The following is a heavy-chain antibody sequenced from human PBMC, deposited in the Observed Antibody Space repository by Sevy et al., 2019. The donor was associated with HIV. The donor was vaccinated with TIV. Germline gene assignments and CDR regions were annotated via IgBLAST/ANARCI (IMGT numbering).Heavy chain of an antibody. CDR1: GGSISSYY. CDR3: ARVSSSWYLYY. J-gene: IGHJ4*02. D-gene: IGHD6-13*01. V-gene: IGHV4-59*01. CDR2: IYYSGST. Sequence: SETLSLTCTVSGGSISSYYWSWIRQPPGKGLEWIGYIYYSGSTNYDPSLKSRVTISVDTSKNQFSLKLSSVTAADTAVYYCARVSSSWYLYYWGQGTLVTVSS.